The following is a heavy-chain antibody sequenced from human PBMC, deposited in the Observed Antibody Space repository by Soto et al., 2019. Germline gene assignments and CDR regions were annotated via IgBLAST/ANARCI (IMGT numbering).Heavy chain of an antibody. D-gene: IGHD3-22*01. CDR1: GGSISSSNW. J-gene: IGHJ4*02. CDR2: IYHSGST. CDR3: ASRYYDSSGHYLN. V-gene: IGHV4-4*02. Sequence: PSETLSLTCAVSGGSISSSNWWSWVRQPPGKGLEWIGEIYHSGSTNYNPSLKSRVTISVDKSKNQFSLKLSSVTAADTAVYYCASRYYDSSGHYLNWGQGTLVTVSS.